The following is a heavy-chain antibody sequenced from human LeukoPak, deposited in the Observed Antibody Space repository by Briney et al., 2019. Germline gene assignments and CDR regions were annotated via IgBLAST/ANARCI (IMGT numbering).Heavy chain of an antibody. J-gene: IGHJ4*02. CDR3: ARVGYFPRLFDY. V-gene: IGHV4-39*07. D-gene: IGHD6-13*01. Sequence: PSETLSLTCTVSGGSISSSSYYWGWIRQPPGKGLEWIGSIYYSGSTYYNPSLKSRVTISVDTSKNQFSLKLSSVTAADTAVYYCARVGYFPRLFDYWGQGTLVTVSS. CDR2: IYYSGST. CDR1: GGSISSSSYY.